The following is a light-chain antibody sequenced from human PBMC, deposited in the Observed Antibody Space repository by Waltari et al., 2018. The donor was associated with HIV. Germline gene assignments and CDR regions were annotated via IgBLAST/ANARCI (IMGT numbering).Light chain of an antibody. CDR3: QQYGDSPT. CDR1: QSLSNNY. Sequence: EIVLTQFPDTQSLSQGERANLSCRARQSLSNNYLAWYQQKPGQTPRLLIYGVSTRATDTPDRFSGSGSGRDFTLTISRLEPEDYAVYHCQQYGDSPTFGPGTKVEIK. J-gene: IGKJ1*01. V-gene: IGKV3-20*01. CDR2: GVS.